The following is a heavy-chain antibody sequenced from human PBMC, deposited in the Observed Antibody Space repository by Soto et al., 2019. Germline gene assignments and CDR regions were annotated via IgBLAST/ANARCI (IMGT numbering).Heavy chain of an antibody. CDR2: IYSGGST. CDR3: TITPLPYYDFWSGYHRDSGYDAFDI. CDR1: GFTVSSNY. Sequence: GGSLRLSCAASGFTVSSNYMSWVRQAPGKGLEWVSVIYSGGSTYYADSVKGRFTISRHNSKNTLYLQMNSLRAEDTAVYYCTITPLPYYDFWSGYHRDSGYDAFDIWGQGTMVTVSS. D-gene: IGHD3-3*01. V-gene: IGHV3-53*04. J-gene: IGHJ3*02.